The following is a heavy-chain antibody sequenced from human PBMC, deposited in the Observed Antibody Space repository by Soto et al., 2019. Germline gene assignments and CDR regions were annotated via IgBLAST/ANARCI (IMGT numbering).Heavy chain of an antibody. CDR3: ARGRTAALIETRLFRVLFDL. V-gene: IGHV4-34*01. Sequence: QVQLQQWGAGLLKPSETLSLTCAVSGGSLGGFHWSWIRQPPGKGLEWIGEISRSGSTNYDPSLKSRVTVSMYTSMNQVSLNLSSVTDADTAVYYCARGRTAALIETRLFRVLFDLWGHGNLVIVSS. CDR1: GGSLGGFH. CDR2: ISRSGST. J-gene: IGHJ4*01. D-gene: IGHD3-10*01.